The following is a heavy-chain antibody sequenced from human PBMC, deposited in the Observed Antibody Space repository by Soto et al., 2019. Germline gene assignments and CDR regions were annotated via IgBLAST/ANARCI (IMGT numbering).Heavy chain of an antibody. D-gene: IGHD6-13*01. Sequence: SETLSLTCAVYGGSFSGYYWSWIRQPPGKGLEWIGEINHSGSTNYNPSLKSRVTISVDTSKNQFSLKLSSVTAADTAVYYCARGRGSSWSYYYYYGMDVWGQGTTVTVS. CDR2: INHSGST. CDR3: ARGRGSSWSYYYYYGMDV. CDR1: GGSFSGYY. V-gene: IGHV4-34*01. J-gene: IGHJ6*02.